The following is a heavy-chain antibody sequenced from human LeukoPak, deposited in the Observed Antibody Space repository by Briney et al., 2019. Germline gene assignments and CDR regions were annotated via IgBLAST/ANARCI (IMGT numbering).Heavy chain of an antibody. V-gene: IGHV3-74*01. Sequence: PGGSLRLSCAASGFTFSSYWMHWVRQAPGKGLVWVSRINTDGSSTSYADSVKGRFTISRDSAKNTLYLQMSSLRAEDTAVYYCAREVYTVGEYYFDYWGQGTLVTVSS. J-gene: IGHJ4*02. D-gene: IGHD1-14*01. CDR2: INTDGSST. CDR1: GFTFSSYW. CDR3: AREVYTVGEYYFDY.